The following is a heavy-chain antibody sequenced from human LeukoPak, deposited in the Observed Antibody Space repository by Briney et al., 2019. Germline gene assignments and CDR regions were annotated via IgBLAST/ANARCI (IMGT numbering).Heavy chain of an antibody. J-gene: IGHJ5*02. CDR3: AKETDPSARRLP. V-gene: IGHV1-69*04. CDR2: VIPILGTA. CDR1: GDTFTDYA. Sequence: SVKVSCKASGDTFTDYAISWVRQAPGQGLEWVGRVIPILGTANYAQRFQGRVTIIADKSTSTVYMELSSLTSEDTAVYYCAKETDPSARRLPWGQGTLVTVSS. D-gene: IGHD6-6*01.